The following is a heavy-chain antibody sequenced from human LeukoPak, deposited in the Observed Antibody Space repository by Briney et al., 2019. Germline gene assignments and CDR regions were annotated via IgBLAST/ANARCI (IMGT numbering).Heavy chain of an antibody. CDR1: GFTFSSYS. D-gene: IGHD3-3*01. CDR2: ISSSSSTI. Sequence: GGSLRLSCAASGFTFSSYSMNWVRQAPGKGLEWVSYISSSSSTIYYADSVKGRFTISRDNAKNSLYLQMNSLRDEDAAVYYCARGDYDFWSGYSNWFDPWGQGTLVTVSS. CDR3: ARGDYDFWSGYSNWFDP. V-gene: IGHV3-48*02. J-gene: IGHJ5*02.